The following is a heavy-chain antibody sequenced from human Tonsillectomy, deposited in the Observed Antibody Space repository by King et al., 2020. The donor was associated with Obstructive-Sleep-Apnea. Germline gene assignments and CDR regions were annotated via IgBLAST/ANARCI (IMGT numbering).Heavy chain of an antibody. CDR2: INSKTDGGTT. V-gene: IGHV3-15*01. J-gene: IGHJ3*02. CDR3: TTTNIVVVPAKDAFDI. D-gene: IGHD2-2*01. Sequence: VQLVESGGGLVKPGGSLRLSCAASGFTFSNAWMSWVRQAPRKGLVWVGRINSKTDGGTTDYAAPVKGRFTISRDDSKNTLYLQMTSLKTEDTAVYYCTTTNIVVVPAKDAFDIWGQGTMVTVSS. CDR1: GFTFSNAW.